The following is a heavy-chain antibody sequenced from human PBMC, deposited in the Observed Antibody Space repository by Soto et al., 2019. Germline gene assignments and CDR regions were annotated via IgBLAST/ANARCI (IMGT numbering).Heavy chain of an antibody. Sequence: KQSQTLSLTCAVSGGSVSNYYWGWMRQPPGQGLEWIGYIYYSGSTYYNPSLKSRVTISVDTSKSQFSLKLTSVSAADTAVYYCARYSNDGFHFDYWGQGTLVTVSS. V-gene: IGHV4-59*02. CDR2: IYYSGST. J-gene: IGHJ4*02. CDR3: ARYSNDGFHFDY. D-gene: IGHD2-15*01. CDR1: GGSVSNYY.